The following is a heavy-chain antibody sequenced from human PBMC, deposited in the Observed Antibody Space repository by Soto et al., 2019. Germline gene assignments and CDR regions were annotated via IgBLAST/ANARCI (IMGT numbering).Heavy chain of an antibody. J-gene: IGHJ6*02. CDR3: ANRDTSMVTRYYYGMDV. V-gene: IGHV3-23*01. CDR1: GFAFSSYV. Sequence: EVQLLESGGGLVQPGGSLRLSCAASGFAFSSYVMSWVRQAPGKGLEWVSAISGSGDRTYYADSVRGRFTISRDNSKNTLYLQMNSLRAEDTAVYFCANRDTSMVTRYYYGMDVWGQGTTVTVSS. CDR2: ISGSGDRT. D-gene: IGHD5-18*01.